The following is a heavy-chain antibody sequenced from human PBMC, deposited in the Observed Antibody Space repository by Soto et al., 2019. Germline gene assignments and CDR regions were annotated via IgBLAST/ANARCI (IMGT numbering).Heavy chain of an antibody. D-gene: IGHD3-10*01. J-gene: IGHJ4*02. CDR1: GGSISSGGYY. CDR2: MYYSGST. Sequence: QVQLQESGPGLVKPSQTLSLTCTVSGGSISSGGYYWSWIRQHPGKGLEWIGYMYYSGSTYYNPSRKSRITISVNTSKKKFSLRLSPVTAADTAVYYCARGVPIVRGVGLFYFDYWGQGTLVTVSS. V-gene: IGHV4-31*03. CDR3: ARGVPIVRGVGLFYFDY.